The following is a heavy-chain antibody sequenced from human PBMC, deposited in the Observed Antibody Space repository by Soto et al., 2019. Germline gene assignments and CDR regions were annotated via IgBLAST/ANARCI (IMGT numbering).Heavy chain of an antibody. CDR3: ARKPDYYGSHLDV. J-gene: IGHJ6*02. D-gene: IGHD3-10*01. CDR1: GFSLSTNGVG. CDR2: IYWDDDK. Sequence: QITLKESGPPLMKPTQTLTLTCTFSGFSLSTNGVGVGWIRQPPGKALEWLAVIYWDDDKRYSPSLNNRLTXTXDXXKNRVLLTMTNMDPVDTATFYCARKPDYYGSHLDVWGQGTTVTVSS. V-gene: IGHV2-5*02.